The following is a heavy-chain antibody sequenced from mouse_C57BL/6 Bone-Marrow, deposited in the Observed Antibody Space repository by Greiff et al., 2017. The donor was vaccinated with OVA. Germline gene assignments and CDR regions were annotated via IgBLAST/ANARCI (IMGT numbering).Heavy chain of an antibody. D-gene: IGHD2-5*01. CDR3: ARGYYSSNVPFAY. CDR2: IYPGDGDT. CDR1: GYAFSSYW. Sequence: VQLQQPGPELVKPGASVKLSCKASGYAFSSYWMNWVKQRPGQGLEWIGRIYPGDGDTNYNGKFKGKATLTVDKSSSTAYMQLSSLTSEDSAVYFCARGYYSSNVPFAYWGQGTLVTVSA. J-gene: IGHJ3*01. V-gene: IGHV1-82*01.